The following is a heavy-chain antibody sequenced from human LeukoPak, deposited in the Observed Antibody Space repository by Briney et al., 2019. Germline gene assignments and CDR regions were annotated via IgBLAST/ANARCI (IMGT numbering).Heavy chain of an antibody. CDR3: ARGWTATNYYYYGMDV. CDR1: GGSISSYY. CDR2: IYTSGST. D-gene: IGHD2-15*01. V-gene: IGHV4-4*07. J-gene: IGHJ6*02. Sequence: SETLSLTCTVSGGSISSYYWSWIRQPAGKGLEWVGRIYTSGSTNYNPSLKSRVTMSVDTSKNQFSLKLSSVTAADTAVYYCARGWTATNYYYYGMDVWGQGTTVTASS.